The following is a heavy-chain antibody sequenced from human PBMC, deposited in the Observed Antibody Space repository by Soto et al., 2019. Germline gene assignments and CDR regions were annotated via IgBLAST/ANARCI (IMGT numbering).Heavy chain of an antibody. CDR1: GFSFSDYS. CDR2: IKHDGSEK. CDR3: ARVGVAAPIDP. D-gene: IGHD6-6*01. J-gene: IGHJ5*02. V-gene: IGHV3-7*01. Sequence: EVQLVESGGGLVQPGGSLRLSCAASGFSFSDYSMTWVRQAPGKGLEWVADIKHDGSEKHYLDSVKGRFTISRDDARNSLYLQISSLRAEDTAVYYCARVGVAAPIDPWGQGTLATVSS.